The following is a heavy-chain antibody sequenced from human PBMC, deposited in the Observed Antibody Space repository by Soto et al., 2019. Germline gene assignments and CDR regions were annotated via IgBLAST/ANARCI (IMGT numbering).Heavy chain of an antibody. D-gene: IGHD1-26*01. CDR1: GFTFSCYI. CDR3: AREDILGARSFDY. V-gene: IGHV3-48*02. Sequence: GGSLRLSCAASGFTFSCYIMNWVGQSPGKGLEWVSYISSGSKTIYYADSVKGRFTVSRDNAKNSHYLQMNSLTDEDTGVYYCAREDILGARSFDYWGQGILVTVSS. J-gene: IGHJ4*01. CDR2: ISSGSKTI.